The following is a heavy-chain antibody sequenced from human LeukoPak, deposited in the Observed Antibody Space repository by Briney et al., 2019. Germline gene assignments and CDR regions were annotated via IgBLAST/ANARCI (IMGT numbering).Heavy chain of an antibody. CDR3: AREYYGSGSYTRSLDY. D-gene: IGHD3-10*01. CDR1: KFTFSNYA. V-gene: IGHV3-9*01. CDR2: ISWNSGDI. J-gene: IGHJ4*02. Sequence: GGSLRLPCAASKFTFSNYAMHWVRQTPGKGLEWVAGISWNSGDIVYAGSVKGRFTISRDNAKNSLYLQMNSLRAEDTAVYYCAREYYGSGSYTRSLDYWGQGTLVTVSS.